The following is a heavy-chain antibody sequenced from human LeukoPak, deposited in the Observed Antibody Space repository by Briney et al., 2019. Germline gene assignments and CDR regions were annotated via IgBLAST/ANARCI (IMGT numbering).Heavy chain of an antibody. CDR1: GFTFDDYG. V-gene: IGHV3-20*04. Sequence: GGSLRLSCAASGFTFDDYGMSWVRQAPGKGLEWVSGINWNGGSTGYADSVEGRFTISRDNAKNSVYLQMTSLRDEDTALYYCAKDATAVPGTVYMDVWGKGTTVTVSS. CDR2: INWNGGST. D-gene: IGHD6-19*01. J-gene: IGHJ6*03. CDR3: AKDATAVPGTVYMDV.